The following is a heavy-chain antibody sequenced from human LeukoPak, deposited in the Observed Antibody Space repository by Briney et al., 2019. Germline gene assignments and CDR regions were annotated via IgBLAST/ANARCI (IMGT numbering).Heavy chain of an antibody. D-gene: IGHD3-3*01. Sequence: SVKVSCKASGGTFSSYAISWVRQAPGQGLEWMGGIIPIFGTANYAQKFQGRVTITADESTSTAYMELSSLRSEDTAVYYCARGPRERFLEWLSQPLDYWGQGTLVTVSS. V-gene: IGHV1-69*13. CDR2: IIPIFGTA. CDR3: ARGPRERFLEWLSQPLDY. CDR1: GGTFSSYA. J-gene: IGHJ4*02.